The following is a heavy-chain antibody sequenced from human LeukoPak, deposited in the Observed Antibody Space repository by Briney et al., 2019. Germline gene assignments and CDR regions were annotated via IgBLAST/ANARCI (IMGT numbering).Heavy chain of an antibody. Sequence: GGSLRLSCAASGFTFSSYSMNWVRQAPGKGLEGVSAISGSGGSTYYADSVKGRFTISRDNSKNTLYLQMNGLRAEDTAVYYCARDQVEQWSGVAWYIDYWGQGTLVTVSS. CDR2: ISGSGGST. CDR3: ARDQVEQWSGVAWYIDY. D-gene: IGHD6-19*01. J-gene: IGHJ4*02. CDR1: GFTFSSYS. V-gene: IGHV3-23*01.